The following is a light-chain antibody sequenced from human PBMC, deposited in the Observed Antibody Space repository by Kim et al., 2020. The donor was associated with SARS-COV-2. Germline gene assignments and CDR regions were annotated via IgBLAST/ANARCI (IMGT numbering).Light chain of an antibody. CDR1: SGSIDVTY. CDR3: QSYNRSNVV. Sequence: GKTVTISCTRSSGSIDVTYVQWYQQRPDGVPTAVIYEDDQRPAGVSDRFSGSIDISYNSASLTIAGLKTEDEADYYCQSYNRSNVVFGGGTQLTVL. CDR2: EDD. J-gene: IGLJ2*01. V-gene: IGLV6-57*03.